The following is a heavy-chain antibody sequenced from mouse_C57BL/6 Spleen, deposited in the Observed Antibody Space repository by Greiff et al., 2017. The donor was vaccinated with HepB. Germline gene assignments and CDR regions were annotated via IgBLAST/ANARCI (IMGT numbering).Heavy chain of an antibody. J-gene: IGHJ4*01. D-gene: IGHD1-1*01. CDR2: IYPGDGDT. CDR1: GYAFSSYW. V-gene: IGHV1-80*01. Sequence: VQLQQSGAELVKPGASVKISCKASGYAFSSYWMNWVKQRPGKGLEWIGQIYPGDGDTNYNGKFKGKATLTADKSSSTAYMQRSSLTSEDSAVYFCAREIDYYGSSYDAMDYWGQGTSVTVSS. CDR3: AREIDYYGSSYDAMDY.